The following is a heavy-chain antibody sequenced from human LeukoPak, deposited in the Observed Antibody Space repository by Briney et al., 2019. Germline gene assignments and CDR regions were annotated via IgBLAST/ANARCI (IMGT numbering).Heavy chain of an antibody. J-gene: IGHJ4*02. CDR1: GFTFSSYW. CDR3: ASRSSVAASGPG. CDR2: INQDGSEK. D-gene: IGHD2-15*01. Sequence: PGGSLRLSCAASGFTFSSYWMSWVRQAPGKGLEWVANINQDGSEKYYVDSVKGRFTISRDNVKNSLYLQMSSLRAEDTALYYCASRSSVAASGPGWGQGTLVTVSS. V-gene: IGHV3-7*01.